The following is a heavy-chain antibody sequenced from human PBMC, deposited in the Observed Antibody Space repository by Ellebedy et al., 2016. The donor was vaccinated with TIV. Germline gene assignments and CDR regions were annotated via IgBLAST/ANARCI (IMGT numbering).Heavy chain of an antibody. Sequence: ASVKVSCKASGYTFTSYGISWVRQAPGQGLEWMGWISAYNGNTNYAQKLQGRVTITRDTSASTAYLELSSLRSEDTAVYYCASGGRGYRPSGNWGQGTLVTVSS. J-gene: IGHJ4*02. D-gene: IGHD5-18*01. CDR1: GYTFTSYG. CDR3: ASGGRGYRPSGN. CDR2: ISAYNGNT. V-gene: IGHV1-18*01.